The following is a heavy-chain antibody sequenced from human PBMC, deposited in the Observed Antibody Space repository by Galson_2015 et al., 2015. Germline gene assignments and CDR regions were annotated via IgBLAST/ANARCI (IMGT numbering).Heavy chain of an antibody. V-gene: IGHV3-23*01. Sequence: LRLSCAASGFLFRNYAMSWVRQAPGQGLEWVSVIRGRGGSSDYADSVKGRFTISRDDSGNTLYLQMNSLRDEDTAVYYCAKLIGGSSWWQFDYWGQGTLATVSS. CDR3: AKLIGGSSWWQFDY. CDR2: IRGRGGSS. D-gene: IGHD6-13*01. CDR1: GFLFRNYA. J-gene: IGHJ4*02.